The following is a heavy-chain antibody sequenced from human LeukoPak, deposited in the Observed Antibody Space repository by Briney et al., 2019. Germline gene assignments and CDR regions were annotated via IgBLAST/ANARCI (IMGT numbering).Heavy chain of an antibody. Sequence: SETLSLTCIVSGDSFRNSDFFWGWIRQPPGKGLEWIANIDSSGTIYYNPTLKTRVAMSRDTSKNQFSLKVTSVTAADTAVYFCAIFDGSLAHISGSYPDFWGQGILVTVSS. CDR1: GDSFRNSDFF. CDR2: IDSSGTI. CDR3: AIFDGSLAHISGSYPDF. D-gene: IGHD3-10*01. V-gene: IGHV4-39*01. J-gene: IGHJ4*02.